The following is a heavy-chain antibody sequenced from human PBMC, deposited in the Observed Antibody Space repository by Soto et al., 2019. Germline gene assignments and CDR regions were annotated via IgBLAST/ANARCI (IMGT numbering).Heavy chain of an antibody. CDR1: GGTFSSYT. D-gene: IGHD3-22*01. J-gene: IGHJ4*02. CDR2: IIPILGIA. Sequence: QVQLVQSGAEVKKPGSSVKVSCKASGGTFSSYTISWVRQAPGQGLEWMGRIIPILGIANYAQKFQGRVTITADKSTSTAYMERSSLRSEEAICYYYALGVSGYYLVDYWGQGTLVTVSS. V-gene: IGHV1-69*02. CDR3: ALGVSGYYLVDY.